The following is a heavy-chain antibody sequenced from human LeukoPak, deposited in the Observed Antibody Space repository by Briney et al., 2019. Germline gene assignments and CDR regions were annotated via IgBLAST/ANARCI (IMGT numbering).Heavy chain of an antibody. D-gene: IGHD3-10*01. Sequence: PSETLSLTCAVYGGSFSGYYWSWIRRPPGKGLEWIGEINHSGSTNYNPSLKSRVTISVDTSKNQFSLKLSSVTAADTAVYYCARDLLWFGESLWGQGTLVTVSS. CDR2: INHSGST. CDR1: GGSFSGYY. V-gene: IGHV4-34*01. CDR3: ARDLLWFGESL. J-gene: IGHJ4*02.